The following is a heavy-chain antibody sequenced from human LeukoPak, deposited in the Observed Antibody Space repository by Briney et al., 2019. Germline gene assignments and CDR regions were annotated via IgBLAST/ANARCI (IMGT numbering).Heavy chain of an antibody. V-gene: IGHV3-23*01. J-gene: IGHJ4*02. CDR3: AKSMSTVTTSPF. D-gene: IGHD4-17*01. CDR2: IGSTGSNT. Sequence: GGSLRLSCAASGFTFSSYAMSWVRQAPGKGLEWVSTIGSTGSNTYYTDSVKGRFTISRDNSKNTMYMQINGLRADDTAVYYCAKSMSTVTTSPFWGQGTLVTVSS. CDR1: GFTFSSYA.